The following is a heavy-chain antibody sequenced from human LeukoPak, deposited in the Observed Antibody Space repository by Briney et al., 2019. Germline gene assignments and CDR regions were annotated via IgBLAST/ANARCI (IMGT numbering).Heavy chain of an antibody. CDR2: IRSKANNYAT. V-gene: IGHV3-73*01. D-gene: IGHD6-13*01. CDR3: ATFPLTAAAPDY. CDR1: GFTFSGSA. J-gene: IGHJ4*02. Sequence: GGSLKLSCAASGFTFSGSAMHWVRQASGKGLEWVGRIRSKANNYATAYAASVTGRFTISRDDSKNTAYLQMNSLKTEDTAVYYCATFPLTAAAPDYWGQGTLVTVSS.